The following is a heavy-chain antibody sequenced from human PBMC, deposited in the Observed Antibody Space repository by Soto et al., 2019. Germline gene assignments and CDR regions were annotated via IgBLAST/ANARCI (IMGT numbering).Heavy chain of an antibody. CDR1: GYTFTSYD. CDR2: MNPNSGNT. Sequence: QVQLVQSGAEVKKPGASVKVSCKASGYTFTSYDINWVRQATGQGLEWMGWMNPNSGNTGYAQKFQGRVTMTRNTSISTAYMELSSLRSEDTAVYSCAREPSARELRFLEFGGQGTLVTVSS. CDR3: AREPSARELRFLEF. V-gene: IGHV1-8*01. J-gene: IGHJ4*02. D-gene: IGHD3-3*01.